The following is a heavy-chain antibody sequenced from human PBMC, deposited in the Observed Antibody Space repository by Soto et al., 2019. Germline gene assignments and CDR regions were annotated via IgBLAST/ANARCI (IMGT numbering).Heavy chain of an antibody. CDR2: ISSSSSTI. V-gene: IGHV3-48*02. Sequence: GGSLRLSCAASGFTFSRSGMHWVRQAPGKGLKWVSYISSSSSTIYYADTVKGRFTISRDNAKNSLYLQMNSLRDEDTAVYYFARRVPATDFWSGYQYYYYYGMDVWGQGTTVTV. CDR1: GFTFSRSG. CDR3: ARRVPATDFWSGYQYYYYYGMDV. D-gene: IGHD3-3*01. J-gene: IGHJ6*02.